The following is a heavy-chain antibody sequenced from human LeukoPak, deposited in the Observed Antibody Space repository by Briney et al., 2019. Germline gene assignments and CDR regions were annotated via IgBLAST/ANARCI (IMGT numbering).Heavy chain of an antibody. CDR2: ISGSGGST. D-gene: IGHD3-22*01. V-gene: IGHV3-23*01. Sequence: GGTLRLSCAASGFTFSSYGMSWVRQAPGKGLEWVSAISGSGGSTYYADSVKGRFTISRDNSKNTPYLQMNSLRAEDTAVYYCAKDANYYDSSGYLTYFDYWGQGTLVTVSS. J-gene: IGHJ4*02. CDR3: AKDANYYDSSGYLTYFDY. CDR1: GFTFSSYG.